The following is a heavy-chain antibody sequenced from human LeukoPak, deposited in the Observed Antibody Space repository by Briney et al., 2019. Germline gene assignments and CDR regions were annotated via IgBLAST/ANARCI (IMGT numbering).Heavy chain of an antibody. Sequence: GGSLTLSCAASGFTVSSNYTTWVRQAPGKGLEWVSVVYTGGSTYSADSVKGRFTISRDNSKNTLYLQMNSLRAEDTAVYYCARGLAAAGLYFDYWGQGTLVTVSS. CDR3: ARGLAAAGLYFDY. J-gene: IGHJ4*02. D-gene: IGHD6-13*01. CDR1: GFTVSSNY. CDR2: VYTGGST. V-gene: IGHV3-53*01.